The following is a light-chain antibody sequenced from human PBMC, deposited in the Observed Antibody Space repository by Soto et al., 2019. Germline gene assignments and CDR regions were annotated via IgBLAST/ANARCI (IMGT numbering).Light chain of an antibody. CDR1: SSNIGAGYD. J-gene: IGLJ2*01. Sequence: PSVSGAPGQRVTISCTGSSSNIGAGYDVHWYQQLPGAAPKLLIYANTNRPSGVPDRFSASKSGTSASLAITGLQAEDEADYHCQSYDSSLSGSVFGGGTKVTVL. CDR3: QSYDSSLSGSV. V-gene: IGLV1-40*01. CDR2: ANT.